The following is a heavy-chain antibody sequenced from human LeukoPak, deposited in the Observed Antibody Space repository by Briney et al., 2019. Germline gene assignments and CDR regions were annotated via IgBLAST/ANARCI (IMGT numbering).Heavy chain of an antibody. CDR1: GGSISSSNW. V-gene: IGHV4-4*02. D-gene: IGHD6-13*01. Sequence: SGTLSLTCAVSGGSISSSNWWSWVRQPPGKGLGWIGYIYYSGSTYYNPSLKSRVTISVDTSKNQLSLKLSSVTAADTAVYYCARDSADIAAAGIGYWGQGTLVTVSS. CDR2: IYYSGST. J-gene: IGHJ4*02. CDR3: ARDSADIAAAGIGY.